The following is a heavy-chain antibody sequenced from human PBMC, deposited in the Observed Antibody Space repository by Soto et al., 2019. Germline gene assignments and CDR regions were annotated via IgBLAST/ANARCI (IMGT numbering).Heavy chain of an antibody. CDR1: GGSMSSYY. CDR2: IYYSGYT. D-gene: IGHD3-22*01. J-gene: IGHJ5*02. Sequence: QVQLQESGPGLVKPSETLSLTCSVSGGSMSSYYWYWLRQPPGKGLECMGYIYYSGYTNYSPSLKSRVTMSVDTSKNHFSLKLSSVTAADTAVYYCARGDHFDSSGPFDPWGQGTLVTVSS. CDR3: ARGDHFDSSGPFDP. V-gene: IGHV4-59*01.